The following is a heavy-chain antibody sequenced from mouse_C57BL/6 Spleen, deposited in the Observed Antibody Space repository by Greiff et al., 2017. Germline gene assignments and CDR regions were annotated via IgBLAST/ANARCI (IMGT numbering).Heavy chain of an antibody. CDR2: INPSTGGT. CDR3: ARSLRSYFDY. J-gene: IGHJ2*01. CDR1: GYSFTGYY. V-gene: IGHV1-42*01. Sequence: EVQLQQSGPELVKPGASVKISCKASGYSFTGYYMNWVKQSPEKSLEWIGEINPSTGGTTYNQKFKAKATLTVDKSSSTAYMQLKSLTSEDSAVYYCARSLRSYFDYWGQGTTLTVSS. D-gene: IGHD1-1*01.